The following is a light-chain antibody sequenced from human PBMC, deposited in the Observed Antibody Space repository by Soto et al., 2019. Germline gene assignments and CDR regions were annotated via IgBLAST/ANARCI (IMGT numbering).Light chain of an antibody. CDR1: ESVNSN. V-gene: IGKV3-15*01. CDR2: VAS. J-gene: IGKJ4*01. CDR3: QQYNVWPLT. Sequence: EIVMTQSPVTLSVSPVYRATLSCRASESVNSNLAWYQQKPGQTPKLLIYVASTRATGIPARFSGSGSGTEFTLTISSLQSEDFAVYYCQQYNVWPLTFGGGTKVEFK.